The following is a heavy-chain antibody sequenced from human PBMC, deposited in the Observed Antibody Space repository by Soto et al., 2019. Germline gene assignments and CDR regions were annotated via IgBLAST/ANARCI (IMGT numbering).Heavy chain of an antibody. J-gene: IGHJ6*02. CDR1: GYTFTSYA. D-gene: IGHD3-10*01. CDR2: INAGNGNT. Sequence: GASVKVSCKASGYTFTSYAMHWVRQAPGQRLEWMGWINAGNGNTKYSQKFQGRVTITRDTSASTAYMELSSLRSEDTAVYYCAREDELWFGEPTGLMDVWGQGTTVTVSS. CDR3: AREDELWFGEPTGLMDV. V-gene: IGHV1-3*01.